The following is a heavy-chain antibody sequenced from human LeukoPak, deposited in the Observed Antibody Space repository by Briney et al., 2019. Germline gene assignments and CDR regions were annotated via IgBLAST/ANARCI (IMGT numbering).Heavy chain of an antibody. J-gene: IGHJ4*02. V-gene: IGHV3-23*01. D-gene: IGHD3-9*01. CDR1: GFTFSSYG. CDR2: ISGSGGST. Sequence: GGSLRLSCAASGFTFSSYGMSWVRQAPGKGLEWVSAISGSGGSTCYADSVKGRFTISRDNSKNTLYLQMNSLRAEDTAVYYCAKDGRDSTYYDILTGYYIRPYYFDYWGQGTLVTVSS. CDR3: AKDGRDSTYYDILTGYYIRPYYFDY.